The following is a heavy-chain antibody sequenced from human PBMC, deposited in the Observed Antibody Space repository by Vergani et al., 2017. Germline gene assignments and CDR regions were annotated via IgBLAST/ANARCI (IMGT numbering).Heavy chain of an antibody. J-gene: IGHJ5*02. V-gene: IGHV3-7*01. CDR1: GFTFSSYS. Sequence: EVQLVESGGGLVKPGGSLRLSCAASGFTFSSYSMSWVRQAPGKGLEWVANIKQDGSEKYYVDSVKGRFTISRDNAKNSLYLQMNSLRAEDTAVYYCAREGIVVVPAAIDNWFDPWGQGTLVTVSS. CDR3: AREGIVVVPAAIDNWFDP. CDR2: IKQDGSEK. D-gene: IGHD2-2*01.